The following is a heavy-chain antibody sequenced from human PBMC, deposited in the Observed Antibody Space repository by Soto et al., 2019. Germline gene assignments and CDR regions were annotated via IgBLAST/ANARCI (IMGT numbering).Heavy chain of an antibody. CDR3: VREPRYCSGGSCSIMGDAFDI. J-gene: IGHJ3*02. CDR1: GFTVTDIY. Sequence: EVQLVESGGGLVQPGGSLRLSCVASGFTVTDIYMNWVRQAPGKGLEWVSVIYNEFTDYADSVRGRFSIPTDSSKNALYLQMHSLRAEDSAVYYCVREPRYCSGGSCSIMGDAFDIWGQGTMVTVSS. V-gene: IGHV3-66*01. CDR2: IYNEFT. D-gene: IGHD2-15*01.